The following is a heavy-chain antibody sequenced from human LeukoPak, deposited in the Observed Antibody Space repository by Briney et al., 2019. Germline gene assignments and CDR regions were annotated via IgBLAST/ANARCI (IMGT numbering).Heavy chain of an antibody. CDR2: IWFDGTNK. CDR1: GFTFSNYG. V-gene: IGHV3-33*01. Sequence: PGGSLRLSCAASGFTFSNYGVHWVRQAPGEGLEWVAVIWFDGTNKYNTDSVEGRFTISRDNSKNTLYLQMDSLRVDDTAVYYCARGRGKSNALDAWGQGTLVTVSS. D-gene: IGHD3-10*01. CDR3: ARGRGKSNALDA. J-gene: IGHJ3*01.